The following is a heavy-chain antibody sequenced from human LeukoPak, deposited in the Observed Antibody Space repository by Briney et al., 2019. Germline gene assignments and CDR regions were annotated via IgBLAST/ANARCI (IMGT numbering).Heavy chain of an antibody. J-gene: IGHJ4*02. V-gene: IGHV1-69*05. CDR2: IIPIFVTA. CDR3: SRDRYYCDSTGQIRGVSFDY. CDR1: LGSFSSYA. D-gene: IGHD3-22*01. Sequence: ASVKVSCEPSLGSFSSYAISWVGQAPGQGLEWMGGIIPIFVTANYAQKFQGRVTMTRDTSTSTVYMQLSSLRSEDTAVYYCSRDRYYCDSTGQIRGVSFDYWGQGTLVTVSS.